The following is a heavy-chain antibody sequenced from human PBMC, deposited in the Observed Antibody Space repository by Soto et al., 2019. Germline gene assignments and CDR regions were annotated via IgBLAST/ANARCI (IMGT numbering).Heavy chain of an antibody. V-gene: IGHV5-51*01. CDR3: ARPRITIFGVVIPYFDY. CDR2: IYPGDSDT. Sequence: XESLKISCKGSGYSFTSYWIGWVRQMPGKGLEWMGIIYPGDSDTRYSPSFQGQVTISADKSISTAYLQWSSLKATDTAMYYCARPRITIFGVVIPYFDYWGQGTLVTVSS. D-gene: IGHD3-3*01. CDR1: GYSFTSYW. J-gene: IGHJ4*02.